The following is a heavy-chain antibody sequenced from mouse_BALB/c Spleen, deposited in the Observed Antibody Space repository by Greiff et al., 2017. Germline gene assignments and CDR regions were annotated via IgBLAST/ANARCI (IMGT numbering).Heavy chain of an antibody. CDR2: IDPSDSYT. V-gene: IGHV1-69*02. J-gene: IGHJ4*01. CDR1: GYTFTSYW. Sequence: VQLQQPGAELVKPGASVKLSCKASGYTFTSYWMHWVKQRPGQGLEWIGEIDPSDSYTNYNQKFKGKATLTVDKSSSTAYMQLSSLTSEDSAVYYCASSSMITMGYAMDYWGQGTSVTVSS. D-gene: IGHD2-4*01. CDR3: ASSSMITMGYAMDY.